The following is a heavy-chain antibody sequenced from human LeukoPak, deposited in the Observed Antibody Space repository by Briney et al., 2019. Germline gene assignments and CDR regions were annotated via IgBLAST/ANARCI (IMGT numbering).Heavy chain of an antibody. V-gene: IGHV3-23*01. CDR1: GFTFSSYA. Sequence: PGGSLRLSCAASGFTFSSYAMSWVRQAPGKGLEWVSAISGSGGSTYYADSVKGRFTISRDNSKNTLYLQMNSLRAEDTALYYCAKDLRTRVDSSEYYFDYWGQGTLVTVSS. CDR3: AKDLRTRVDSSEYYFDY. CDR2: ISGSGGST. D-gene: IGHD5-12*01. J-gene: IGHJ4*02.